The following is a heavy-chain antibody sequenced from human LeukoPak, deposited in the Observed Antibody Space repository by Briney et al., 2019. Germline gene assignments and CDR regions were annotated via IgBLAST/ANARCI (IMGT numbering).Heavy chain of an antibody. J-gene: IGHJ3*02. CDR2: ISHIGRN. CDR3: ARDLVTVTKGFDI. Sequence: SETLSLTCAVSGDSFISHYWTWIRQSPGTGLEWIGYISHIGRNNYNPSLKSRVTISIDTSKNQCSLKLRSVTAADTAVYYCARDLVTVTKGFDIWGQGTMVSVSS. V-gene: IGHV4-59*11. CDR1: GDSFISHY. D-gene: IGHD4-17*01.